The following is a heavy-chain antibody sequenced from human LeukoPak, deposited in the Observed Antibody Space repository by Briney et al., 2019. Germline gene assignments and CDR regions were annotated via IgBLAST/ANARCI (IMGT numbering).Heavy chain of an antibody. D-gene: IGHD5-12*01. J-gene: IGHJ4*02. Sequence: GSLRLSCAASGFTFSSYGMHWVRQAPGKGLEWVAFIRYDGSNKEYVDSVKGRFTISRDDSKNTLYVEMSSLRAEDTAMYYCVKNRGYSGYGSFYFDNWGQGTLVTVSP. CDR3: VKNRGYSGYGSFYFDN. CDR1: GFTFSSYG. CDR2: IRYDGSNK. V-gene: IGHV3-30*02.